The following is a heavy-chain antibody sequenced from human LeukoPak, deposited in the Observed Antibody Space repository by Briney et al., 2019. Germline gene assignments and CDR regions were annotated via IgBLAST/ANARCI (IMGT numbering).Heavy chain of an antibody. Sequence: GASVKVSCKASGYTFTSYGISWVRQAPGQGLEWMGWISAYNGNTNYAQKLQGRVTMTTDTSTSTAYMELRSLRSDDTAVYYCARDGYSSSWYNALYYYYGMDVWGQGTTVTVSS. CDR2: ISAYNGNT. V-gene: IGHV1-18*01. D-gene: IGHD6-13*01. CDR3: ARDGYSSSWYNALYYYYGMDV. J-gene: IGHJ6*02. CDR1: GYTFTSYG.